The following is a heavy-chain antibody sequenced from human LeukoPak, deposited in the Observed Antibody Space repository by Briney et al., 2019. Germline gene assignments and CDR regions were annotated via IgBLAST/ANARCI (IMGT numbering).Heavy chain of an antibody. CDR2: ISYDGSNK. J-gene: IGHJ4*02. Sequence: GGSLRLSCAASGFTFSSYAMHWVRQAPGKGLEWVAVISYDGSNKYYADSVKGRFTISRDNSKNTLYLQMNSLRSEDTAVYYCATRLGYCSGGSCGDPGDYFDYWGQGTLVTVSS. V-gene: IGHV3-30*14. CDR3: ATRLGYCSGGSCGDPGDYFDY. D-gene: IGHD2-15*01. CDR1: GFTFSSYA.